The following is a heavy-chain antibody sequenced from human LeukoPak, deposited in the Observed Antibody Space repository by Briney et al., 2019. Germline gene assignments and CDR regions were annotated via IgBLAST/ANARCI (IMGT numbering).Heavy chain of an antibody. CDR2: ISDSGGST. D-gene: IGHD3-22*01. Sequence: GGSLRLSCAVPGITLSNYGMTWVRQAPGKGLEWVAGISDSGGSTNYADSVKGRFTISRDNPKNTLYLQMNSLRAEDTAVYFCAKRGVVIRVILVGFHKEAYYFDSWGQGALVTVSS. CDR1: GITLSNYG. CDR3: AKRGVVIRVILVGFHKEAYYFDS. J-gene: IGHJ4*02. V-gene: IGHV3-23*01.